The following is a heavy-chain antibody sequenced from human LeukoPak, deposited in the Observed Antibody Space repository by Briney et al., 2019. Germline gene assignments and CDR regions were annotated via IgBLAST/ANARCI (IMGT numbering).Heavy chain of an antibody. D-gene: IGHD3-3*01. CDR3: VRDLDWAFDI. Sequence: GGSLRLSCSASGFSFTTYSMNWIRQAPGKGPEWVSYIRNGHRYTSYADSAKGRFTISKDDAKNSLHLQMSSLTDEDTALYYCVRDLDWAFDIRGHGTVVTVSS. V-gene: IGHV3-48*02. CDR1: GFSFTTYS. J-gene: IGHJ3*02. CDR2: IRNGHRYT.